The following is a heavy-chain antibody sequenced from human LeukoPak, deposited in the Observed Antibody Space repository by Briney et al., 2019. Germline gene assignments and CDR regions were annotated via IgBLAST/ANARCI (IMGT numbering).Heavy chain of an antibody. J-gene: IGHJ4*02. CDR3: ARDLSPIRSSTSCYAGSPRIFGY. CDR1: GFTFSSYA. D-gene: IGHD2-2*01. CDR2: ISYDGSNK. V-gene: IGHV3-30-3*01. Sequence: GGSLRLSCAASGFTFSSYAMHWVRQAPGKGLEWVAVISYDGSNKYYADSVKGRFTISRDNSKNTLYLQMNSLRAEDTAVYYCARDLSPIRSSTSCYAGSPRIFGYWGQGTLVTVSS.